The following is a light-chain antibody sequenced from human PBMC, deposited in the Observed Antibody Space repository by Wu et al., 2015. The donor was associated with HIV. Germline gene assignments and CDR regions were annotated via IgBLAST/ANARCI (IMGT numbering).Light chain of an antibody. CDR1: QSVSKN. CDR3: QQYINWPPRYT. CDR2: VAS. Sequence: EIVMTQSPVTLSVSPGERATLSCRASQSVSKNLAWYQQKLGQAPRLLIYVASTRATGTPDRFSGSGSGTEFTLTISAVESEDFAAYFCQQYINWPPRYTFGQGTKLDIK. V-gene: IGKV3-15*01. J-gene: IGKJ2*01.